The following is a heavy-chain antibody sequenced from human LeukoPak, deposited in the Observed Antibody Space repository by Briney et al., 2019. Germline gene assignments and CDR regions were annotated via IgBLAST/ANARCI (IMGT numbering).Heavy chain of an antibody. CDR2: INPNSGGT. D-gene: IGHD3-22*01. CDR1: GYTFTGYY. V-gene: IGHV1-2*02. CDR3: ARILNYYDSSGYPDAFDI. J-gene: IGHJ3*02. Sequence: ASVKVSCKASGYTFTGYYVHWLRQAPGPGLECMGWINPNSGGTNYAQKFQGRVTITADESTSTAYMELSSLRSEDTAVYYCARILNYYDSSGYPDAFDIWGQGTMVTVSS.